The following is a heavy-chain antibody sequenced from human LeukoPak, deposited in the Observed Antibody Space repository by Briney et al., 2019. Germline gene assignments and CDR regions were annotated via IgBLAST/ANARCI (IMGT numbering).Heavy chain of an antibody. D-gene: IGHD5-18*01. Sequence: GGSLRLSCAASGFTFSSYNMNWVRQAPGKGLEWVSSISSSSSYIYYADSVKGRFTISRDNAKNSLYLQMNSLRAEDTAVYYCARGQKYRNGYTVTELGSGYFDYWGQGTLVTVSS. CDR2: ISSSSSYI. CDR1: GFTFSSYN. CDR3: ARGQKYRNGYTVTELGSGYFDY. J-gene: IGHJ4*02. V-gene: IGHV3-21*01.